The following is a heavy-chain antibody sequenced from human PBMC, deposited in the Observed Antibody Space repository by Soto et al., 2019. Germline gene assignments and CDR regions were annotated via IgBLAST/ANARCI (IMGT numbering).Heavy chain of an antibody. Sequence: LRLSCAASGFTFSDHYMDWVRQAPGKGLEWIGRIRNKGNSYTTEYAASVKGRFTISRDDSQNSLYLQMNSLKTEDTAVYYCTTGASAAITNWNYYYGMDVWGQGTTVTVSS. D-gene: IGHD2-2*02. CDR2: IRNKGNSYTT. CDR3: TTGASAAITNWNYYYGMDV. V-gene: IGHV3-72*01. CDR1: GFTFSDHY. J-gene: IGHJ6*02.